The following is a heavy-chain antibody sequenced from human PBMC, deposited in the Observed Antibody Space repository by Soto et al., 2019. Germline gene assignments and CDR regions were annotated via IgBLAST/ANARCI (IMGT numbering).Heavy chain of an antibody. Sequence: SVKVSCKASGGTFSSYAISWVRQAPGQGLEWMGGIIPIFGTANYAQKFQGRVTITADESTSTAYMELSSLRSEDTAVYYCARERGSSSSGAFDIWGQGTMVTVS. CDR1: GGTFSSYA. CDR2: IIPIFGTA. D-gene: IGHD6-6*01. J-gene: IGHJ3*02. CDR3: ARERGSSSSGAFDI. V-gene: IGHV1-69*13.